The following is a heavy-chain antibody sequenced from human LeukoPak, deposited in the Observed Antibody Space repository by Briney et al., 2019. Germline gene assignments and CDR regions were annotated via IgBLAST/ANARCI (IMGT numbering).Heavy chain of an antibody. D-gene: IGHD4-23*01. CDR3: ARTPRTTVVTPYYYYMDV. CDR2: MNPNSGNT. Sequence: ASVKVSCKASGYTFTSYDINWVRQAPGQGLEWMGWMNPNSGNTDYAQKFQGRVTMTRNTSISTAYMELSSLRSEDTAVYYCARTPRTTVVTPYYYYMDVWGKGTTVTVSS. J-gene: IGHJ6*03. V-gene: IGHV1-8*01. CDR1: GYTFTSYD.